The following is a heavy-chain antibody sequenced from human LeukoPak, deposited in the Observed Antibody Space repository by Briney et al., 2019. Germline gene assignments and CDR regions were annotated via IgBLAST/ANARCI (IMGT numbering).Heavy chain of an antibody. CDR1: GGTFSSYT. V-gene: IGHV1-69*02. J-gene: IGHJ6*02. CDR3: ARGHQPPYYGMDV. Sequence: ASVKVSCKASGGTFSSYTISWVRQPPGQGLEWMGRIIPILGIANYAQKFQGRVTITADKSTSTAYMELSSLRSEDTAVFYCARGHQPPYYGMDVWGQGTTVTVSS. CDR2: IIPILGIA.